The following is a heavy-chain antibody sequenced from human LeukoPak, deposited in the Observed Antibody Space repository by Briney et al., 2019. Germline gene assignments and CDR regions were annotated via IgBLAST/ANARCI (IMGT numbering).Heavy chain of an antibody. D-gene: IGHD3-16*02. CDR2: IIPILGTA. J-gene: IGHJ4*02. Sequence: SVKVSCKASGGTFSSYAISWVRQAPGQGLEWMGGIIPILGTANYAQKFQGRVTITADESTSTAYMELSSLRSEDTAVYYCARAEVWGAAYDYVWGSYRRWGQGTLVTVSS. CDR1: GGTFSSYA. CDR3: ARAEVWGAAYDYVWGSYRR. V-gene: IGHV1-69*01.